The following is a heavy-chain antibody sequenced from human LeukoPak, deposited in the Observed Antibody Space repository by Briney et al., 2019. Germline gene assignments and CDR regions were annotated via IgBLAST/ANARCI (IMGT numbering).Heavy chain of an antibody. CDR1: GFTFSSYG. CDR2: ISGSGGST. D-gene: IGHD4-17*01. Sequence: GGSLRLSCAASGFTFSSYGMSWVRQAPGKGLEWVSAISGSGGSTYYADSVKGRFTISRDNSKNTLYLQMNSLRAEDTAVYYCAKDRTTVIRSYYYYYYMDVWGKGTTVTISS. V-gene: IGHV3-23*01. J-gene: IGHJ6*03. CDR3: AKDRTTVIRSYYYYYYMDV.